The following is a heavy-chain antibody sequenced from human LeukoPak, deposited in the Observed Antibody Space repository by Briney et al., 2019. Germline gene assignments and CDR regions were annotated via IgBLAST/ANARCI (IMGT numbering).Heavy chain of an antibody. CDR3: ARARSSWFFDY. CDR1: GGSISPYY. CDR2: IYYTGSGST. J-gene: IGHJ4*02. D-gene: IGHD6-13*01. Sequence: SETLSLTCTVSGGSISPYYWSWIRQPPGKGLEWIGYIYYTGSGSTSHNPSLKSRVTISVDTSKNQFSLKLSSMTAADTAVYFCARARSSWFFDYWGQGTLVTVSS. V-gene: IGHV4-59*01.